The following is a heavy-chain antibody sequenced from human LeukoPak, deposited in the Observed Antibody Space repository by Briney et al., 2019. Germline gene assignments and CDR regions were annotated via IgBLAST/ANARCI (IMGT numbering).Heavy chain of an antibody. D-gene: IGHD6-19*01. V-gene: IGHV3-7*01. CDR2: IKQDGSEK. CDR1: GFTFSSYW. Sequence: PGGSLRLSCAASGFTFSSYWMSWVRQAPGKGLEWVANIKQDGSEKYYVDSVKGRFTISRDNAKNSLYLQMNSLRAEDTAVYYCAGYSSGWFGAFDIWGQGTMVTVSS. CDR3: AGYSSGWFGAFDI. J-gene: IGHJ3*02.